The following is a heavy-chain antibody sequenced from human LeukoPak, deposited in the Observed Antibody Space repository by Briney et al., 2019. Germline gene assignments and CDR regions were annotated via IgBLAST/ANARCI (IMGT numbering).Heavy chain of an antibody. Sequence: SETLSLTCAVSGYSIISGFHWAWIRQPPGKGLEWIGSIYYGGTNYNPSLRGRITILMDTSKSQFSLELSSVTAADTAVYFCARDDYSNYGHYWGQGKLVIVSS. CDR1: GYSIISGFH. J-gene: IGHJ4*02. V-gene: IGHV4-38-2*02. CDR2: IYYGGT. CDR3: ARDDYSNYGHY. D-gene: IGHD4-11*01.